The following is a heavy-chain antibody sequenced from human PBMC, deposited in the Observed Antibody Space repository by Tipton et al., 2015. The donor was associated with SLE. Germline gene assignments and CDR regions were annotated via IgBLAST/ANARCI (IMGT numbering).Heavy chain of an antibody. CDR3: ARDHHGLDY. V-gene: IGHV3-11*04. CDR1: GGSFSGYH. Sequence: LSLTCAVNGGSFSGYHCSWIRQAPGKGLEWVSYISSSGSTIYYADSVKGRFTISRDNAKNSLYLQMNSLRAEDTAVYYCARDHHGLDYWGQGTLVTVSS. CDR2: ISSSGSTI. J-gene: IGHJ4*02. D-gene: IGHD5-24*01.